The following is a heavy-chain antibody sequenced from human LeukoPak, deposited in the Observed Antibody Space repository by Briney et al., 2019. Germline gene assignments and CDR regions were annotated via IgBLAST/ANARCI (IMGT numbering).Heavy chain of an antibody. CDR2: IYTSGST. V-gene: IGHV4-61*02. J-gene: IGHJ6*03. D-gene: IGHD3-22*01. CDR3: AREIGYYDSSGYSGYYYYYMDV. CDR1: GGSISSSSYY. Sequence: PSETLSLTCTVSGGSISSSSYYWGWIRQPPGKGLEWIGRIYTSGSTNYNPSLKSRVTISVDTSKNQFSLKLSSVTAADTAVYYCAREIGYYDSSGYSGYYYYYMDVWGKGTTVTVSS.